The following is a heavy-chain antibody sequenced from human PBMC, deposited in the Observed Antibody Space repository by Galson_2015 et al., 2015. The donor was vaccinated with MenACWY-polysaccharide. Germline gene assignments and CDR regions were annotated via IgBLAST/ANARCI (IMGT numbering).Heavy chain of an antibody. V-gene: IGHV3-9*01. CDR2: ISWNSGRK. Sequence: SLRLSCAASGFNFDDYAVHWVRHVPGKGLEWVSGISWNSGRKEYAESVEGRFVISRDNAQNILSLQMNSLRAGDTARYFCAKVTEMASSRRPFDVWGQGTMVTVSS. J-gene: IGHJ3*01. CDR3: AKVTEMASSRRPFDV. D-gene: IGHD5-24*01. CDR1: GFNFDDYA.